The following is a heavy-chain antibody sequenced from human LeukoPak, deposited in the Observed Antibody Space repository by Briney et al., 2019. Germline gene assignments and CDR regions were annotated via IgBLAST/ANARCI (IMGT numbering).Heavy chain of an antibody. D-gene: IGHD3-22*01. CDR2: IYYSGST. CDR1: GGSISSSSYY. Sequence: SETLSLTCTVSGGSISSSSYYWGWIRQPPGKGLEWIGSIYYSGSTYYNPSLKSRVTISVDRSKNQFSLKLSSVTAADTAVYYCARVNYYDSSGYYYQPQYYFDYWGQGTLVTVSS. V-gene: IGHV4-39*07. J-gene: IGHJ4*02. CDR3: ARVNYYDSSGYYYQPQYYFDY.